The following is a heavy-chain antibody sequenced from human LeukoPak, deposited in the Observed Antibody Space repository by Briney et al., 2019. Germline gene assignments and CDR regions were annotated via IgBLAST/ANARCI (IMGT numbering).Heavy chain of an antibody. CDR3: ARGLPFDP. J-gene: IGHJ5*02. CDR2: INHSGST. CDR1: GGSFSGYY. V-gene: IGHV4-34*01. Sequence: SETLSLTCAVYGGSFSGYYWSWIRQPPGKGLEWIGEINHSGSTNYNPSLKSRVTISVDTSKNQFSLKLSSVTAADTAVYYCARGLPFDPLGQGTLVTVSS.